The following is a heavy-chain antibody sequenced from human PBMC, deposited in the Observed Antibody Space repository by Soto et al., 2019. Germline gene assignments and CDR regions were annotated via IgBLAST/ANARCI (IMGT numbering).Heavy chain of an antibody. CDR2: ISYDGSNK. V-gene: IGHV3-30*18. CDR3: AKDPLTFGGVIVDNRYFQH. Sequence: QVQLVESGGGVVQPGRSLRLSCAASGFTFSSYGMHWVRQAPGKGLEWVAVISYDGSNKYYADSVKGRFTISRDNSKNTLYLQMNSLRAEDTAVYYCAKDPLTFGGVIVDNRYFQHWGQGTLVTVSS. D-gene: IGHD3-16*02. CDR1: GFTFSSYG. J-gene: IGHJ1*01.